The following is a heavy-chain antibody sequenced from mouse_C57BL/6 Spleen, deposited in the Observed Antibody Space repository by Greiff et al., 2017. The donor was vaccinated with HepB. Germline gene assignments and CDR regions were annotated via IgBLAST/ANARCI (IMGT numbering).Heavy chain of an antibody. D-gene: IGHD1-1*01. CDR1: GYTFTSYT. Sequence: QVQLQQSGAELARPGASVKMSCKASGYTFTSYTMHWVKQRPGQGLEWIGYINPSSGYTKYNQKFKDKATLTADKSSSTAYMQLSSLTSEDSAVYYCARITTVVEGYWGQGTTLTVSS. V-gene: IGHV1-4*01. CDR2: INPSSGYT. CDR3: ARITTVVEGY. J-gene: IGHJ2*01.